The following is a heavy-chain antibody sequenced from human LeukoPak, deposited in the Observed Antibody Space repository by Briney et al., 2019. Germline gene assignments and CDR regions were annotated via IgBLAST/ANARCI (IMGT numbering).Heavy chain of an antibody. CDR1: GFTFSSYW. CDR3: ARESVVIGAFDI. D-gene: IGHD3-22*01. Sequence: GGSLRLSCAASGFTFSSYWMHWVRQAPGKGLVWVSRINSDGSSTSYADSVKGRFTISRDNAKNTLYLQMNSLRAGDTAVYYCARESVVIGAFDIWGQGTMVTVSS. V-gene: IGHV3-74*01. CDR2: INSDGSST. J-gene: IGHJ3*02.